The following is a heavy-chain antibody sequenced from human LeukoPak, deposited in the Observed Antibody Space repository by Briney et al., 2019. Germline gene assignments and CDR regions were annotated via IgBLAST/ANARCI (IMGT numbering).Heavy chain of an antibody. D-gene: IGHD4-17*01. CDR3: AKAMTTGTFSSYYGMDV. CDR1: GFTFDDYP. J-gene: IGHJ6*02. CDR2: ISWDSGRT. Sequence: PGGSLRLSCAASGFTFDDYPMHWVRQAPGKGLEWVSLISWDSGRTYYADSVKGRFTISRDNSKNSLYLQMNSLRTEDTALYYCAKAMTTGTFSSYYGMDVWGQGTTVTVSS. V-gene: IGHV3-43*01.